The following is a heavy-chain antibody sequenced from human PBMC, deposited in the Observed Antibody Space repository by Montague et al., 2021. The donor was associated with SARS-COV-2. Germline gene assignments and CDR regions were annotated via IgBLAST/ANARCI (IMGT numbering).Heavy chain of an antibody. CDR1: GGSIRTSSNY. J-gene: IGHJ3*02. D-gene: IGHD4-17*01. CDR3: AMRGGALDSFDI. V-gene: IGHV4-39*01. Sequence: SETLSLTCTVSGGSIRTSSNYWGWIRQPPGKGLDWIGSIYYSGSTYYNPSLKSRVTISVDTSKNQFSLKLSSVAAADTAVYYCAMRGGALDSFDIWGQGTMVTVSS. CDR2: IYYSGST.